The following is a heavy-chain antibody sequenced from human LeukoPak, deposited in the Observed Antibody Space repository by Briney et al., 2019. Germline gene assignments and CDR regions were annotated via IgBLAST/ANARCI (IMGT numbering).Heavy chain of an antibody. CDR1: GFTFSNHG. CDR2: ISPSGDIR. J-gene: IGHJ1*01. D-gene: IGHD3-10*01. Sequence: GGSLRLSCAAFGFTFSNHGMNWVRQAPGKGLEWVSGISPSGDIRYYADSVKGRFTISRDNSKNTLYLEVISLTAEDTAVYYCAKDDAWLRFGEWSQGTLVTVSS. V-gene: IGHV3-23*01. CDR3: AKDDAWLRFGE.